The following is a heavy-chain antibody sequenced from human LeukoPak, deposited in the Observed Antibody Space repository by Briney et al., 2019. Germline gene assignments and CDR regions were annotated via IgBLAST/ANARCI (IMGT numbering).Heavy chain of an antibody. CDR3: TRPDSTGFYTD. J-gene: IGHJ4*02. D-gene: IGHD3-22*01. V-gene: IGHV5-51*01. Sequence: GESLKISCKGSGYIFTDYWIAWVRQVPGKGLEWMAIVYPRDSDTRYSPSFQGQVTVSADKSISTAYLQWSSLKASDTAIYYCTRPDSTGFYTDWGQGTLVTVSS. CDR1: GYIFTDYW. CDR2: VYPRDSDT.